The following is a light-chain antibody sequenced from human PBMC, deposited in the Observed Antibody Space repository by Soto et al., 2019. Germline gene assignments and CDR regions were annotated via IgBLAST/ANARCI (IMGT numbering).Light chain of an antibody. V-gene: IGLV2-8*01. J-gene: IGLJ1*01. CDR1: SRDVGGYNY. CDR3: SSYAGSNNFV. Sequence: QSALTQPPSASGSPGQSVTISCTGTSRDVGGYNYVSWYQQHPGKAPKLMIFEVTRRPSGVPDRFSGSKSGNTASLTVSGLQAEYEADYSCSSYAGSNNFVFGSGTNVTVL. CDR2: EVT.